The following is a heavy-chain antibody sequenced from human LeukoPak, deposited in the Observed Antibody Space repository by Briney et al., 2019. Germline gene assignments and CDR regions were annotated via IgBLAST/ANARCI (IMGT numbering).Heavy chain of an antibody. CDR1: GGSISSSSYY. D-gene: IGHD6-19*01. CDR3: AREPHSSDWYRDAFDI. J-gene: IGHJ3*02. CDR2: IYYSGST. Sequence: PSETLSLTCTVSGGSISSSSYYWGWIRQPPGKGLEWIGSIYYSGSTYYNPSLKSRVTMSVDTSKNQFSLKLSSVTAADTAVYYCAREPHSSDWYRDAFDIWGQGTMVTVSS. V-gene: IGHV4-39*07.